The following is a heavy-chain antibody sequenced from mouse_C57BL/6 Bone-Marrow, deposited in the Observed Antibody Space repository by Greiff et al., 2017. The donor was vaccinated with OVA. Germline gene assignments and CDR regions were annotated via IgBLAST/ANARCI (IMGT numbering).Heavy chain of an antibody. CDR2: IDPSDSYT. V-gene: IGHV1-69*01. Sequence: VQLQQPGAELVMPGASVKLSCKASGYTFTSYWMHWVKQRPGQGLEWIGEIDPSDSYTNYNQKFKGKSTLTVDKSSSTAYMQLSSLPSEDSAVYYCAREYYGSSLHFDYWGQGTTLTVSS. J-gene: IGHJ2*01. CDR3: AREYYGSSLHFDY. CDR1: GYTFTSYW. D-gene: IGHD1-1*01.